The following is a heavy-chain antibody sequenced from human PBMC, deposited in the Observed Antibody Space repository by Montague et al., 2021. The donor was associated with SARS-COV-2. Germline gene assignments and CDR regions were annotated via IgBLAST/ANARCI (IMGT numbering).Heavy chain of an antibody. Sequence: SETLSLTCPFSVASQSRGTYYWGWIRQPPGQGLKRIGSISYSGNSYSNPSLKSRVTMSVDTSRNQLSLNLSSVTVADTAVYYCARLGITLGGVIVIRYYFDFWGQGTLVTVSS. J-gene: IGHJ4*02. CDR1: VASQSRGTYY. CDR3: ARLGITLGGVIVIRYYFDF. CDR2: ISYSGNS. V-gene: IGHV4-39*01. D-gene: IGHD3-16*02.